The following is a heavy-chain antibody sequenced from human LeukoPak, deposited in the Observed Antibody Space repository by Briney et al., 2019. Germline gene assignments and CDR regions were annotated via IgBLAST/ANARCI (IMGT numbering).Heavy chain of an antibody. Sequence: SETLSLTCAVYGGSFSGYYWSWIRQPPGKGLEWIGEINHSGSTNYNPSLKSRVTISVDTSKNQFSLKLSSVTAADTAVYYCARDGIAAAGTLVYFDYWGQGTLVTVSS. V-gene: IGHV4-34*01. CDR1: GGSFSGYY. CDR2: INHSGST. CDR3: ARDGIAAAGTLVYFDY. J-gene: IGHJ4*02. D-gene: IGHD6-13*01.